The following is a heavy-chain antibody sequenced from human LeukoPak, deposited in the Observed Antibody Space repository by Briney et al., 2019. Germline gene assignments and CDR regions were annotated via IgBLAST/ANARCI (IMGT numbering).Heavy chain of an antibody. CDR1: GGSFRGEGWT. Sequence: PSETLSLTCTVSGGSFRGEGWTWSWPRPPQGKDLNGIGYVYYSGNTNYNPSLKSRVTISVDTSKNQFSLKLSSVTAADTAVYYCARDYYDSSGYYDYWGQGALVTVSS. CDR2: VYYSGNT. V-gene: IGHV4-61*08. CDR3: ARDYYDSSGYYDY. D-gene: IGHD3-22*01. J-gene: IGHJ4*02.